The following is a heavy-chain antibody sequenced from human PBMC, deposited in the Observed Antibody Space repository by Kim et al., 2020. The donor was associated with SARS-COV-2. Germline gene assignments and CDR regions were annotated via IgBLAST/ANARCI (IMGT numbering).Heavy chain of an antibody. D-gene: IGHD6-19*01. CDR1: GDSVSSNSAA. J-gene: IGHJ5*02. V-gene: IGHV6-1*01. CDR3: AKGQWLVTYNWFDP. Sequence: SQTLSLTCAISGDSVSSNSAAWNWIRQSPSRGLEWLGRTYYRSKWYNDYAVSVKSRITINPDTSKNQFSLQLNSVTPEDTAVYYCAKGQWLVTYNWFDPWGQGTLVTVSS. CDR2: TYYRSKWYN.